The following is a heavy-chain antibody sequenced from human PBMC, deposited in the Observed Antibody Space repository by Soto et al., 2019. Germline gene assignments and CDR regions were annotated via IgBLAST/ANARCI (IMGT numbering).Heavy chain of an antibody. CDR3: ARGGDFWSGYLYTPDSPYYYYYMDV. V-gene: IGHV1-18*01. CDR1: GYTFTSYG. J-gene: IGHJ6*03. CDR2: ISAYNGNT. Sequence: ASVKVSCKASGYTFTSYGISWVRQAPGQGLEWMGWISAYNGNTNYAQKLQGRVTMTTDTSTSTAYMELRSLRSDDTAVYYCARGGDFWSGYLYTPDSPYYYYYMDVWGKGTTVTVSS. D-gene: IGHD3-3*01.